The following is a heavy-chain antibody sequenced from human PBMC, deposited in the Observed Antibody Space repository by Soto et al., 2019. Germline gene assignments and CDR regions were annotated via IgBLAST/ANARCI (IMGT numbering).Heavy chain of an antibody. CDR3: ARGRDEYKLGNV. Sequence: SESLSLTCAVYGGSLSAYYWSWIRQSPGKGLEWIGEMHPSGYTDYNPSLKSRITISADTSKNQFSLRLTSVTAADTAVYYCARGRDEYKLGNVWGHGTTVTVSS. CDR2: MHPSGYT. J-gene: IGHJ6*02. D-gene: IGHD1-1*01. V-gene: IGHV4-34*01. CDR1: GGSLSAYY.